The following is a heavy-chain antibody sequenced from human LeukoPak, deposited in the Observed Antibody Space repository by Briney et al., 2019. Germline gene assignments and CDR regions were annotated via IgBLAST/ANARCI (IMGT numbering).Heavy chain of an antibody. J-gene: IGHJ3*02. CDR2: INPNSGGT. Sequence: ASVKVSCKASGYTFTAYYMHWVRQAPGQGLEWMGWINPNSGGTNCAQKFQGRVTMTRDTSISTAYMELSRLRSDDTAVYYCARGRRHYDSSDYYYEGDRFDIWGQGTMVTVSS. CDR1: GYTFTAYY. D-gene: IGHD3-22*01. CDR3: ARGRRHYDSSDYYYEGDRFDI. V-gene: IGHV1-2*02.